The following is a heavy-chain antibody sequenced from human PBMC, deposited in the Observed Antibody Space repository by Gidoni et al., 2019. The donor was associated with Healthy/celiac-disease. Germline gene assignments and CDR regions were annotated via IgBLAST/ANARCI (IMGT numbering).Heavy chain of an antibody. D-gene: IGHD5-12*01. V-gene: IGHV4-39*01. J-gene: IGHJ5*02. Sequence: QLQLQESGPGLVKPSETLSLTCTVSGGSISSSSYYWGWIRQPPGKGLEWIGSIYYSGSTYYNPSLKSRVTISVDTSKNQFSLKLSSVTAADTAVYYCARLGGYDWLTGFDPWGQGTLVTVSS. CDR3: ARLGGYDWLTGFDP. CDR2: IYYSGST. CDR1: GGSISSSSYY.